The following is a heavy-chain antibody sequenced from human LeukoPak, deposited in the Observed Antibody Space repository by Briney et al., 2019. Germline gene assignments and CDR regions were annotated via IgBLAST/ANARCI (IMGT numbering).Heavy chain of an antibody. CDR3: ASQERRRDGYNYYSSYTMEV. CDR1: GVSITSTSYY. Sequence: SETLSLTCSGSGVSITSTSYYWGWIPPPTGMELLWIGCNCYNGSNYDDPSLKSRVTITVDTSKNQFSLKLNSVTPADTAVYYCASQERRRDGYNYYSSYTMEVWGKGATVTISS. J-gene: IGHJ6*03. D-gene: IGHD5-24*01. V-gene: IGHV4-39*01. CDR2: NCYNGSN.